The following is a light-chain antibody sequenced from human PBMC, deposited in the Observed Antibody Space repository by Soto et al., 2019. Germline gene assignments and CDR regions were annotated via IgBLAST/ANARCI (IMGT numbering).Light chain of an antibody. Sequence: AIQMTQSPSSLSASFGDRVTITCRASQGIRGDLGWYQQKPGKAPKLLISATSTLQSGVPSRFSGRGPGTNFTLTISSLQPEDFATYYCIQDFISPLTVXQGTKADIK. J-gene: IGKJ1*01. CDR1: QGIRGD. V-gene: IGKV1-6*01. CDR2: ATS. CDR3: IQDFISPLT.